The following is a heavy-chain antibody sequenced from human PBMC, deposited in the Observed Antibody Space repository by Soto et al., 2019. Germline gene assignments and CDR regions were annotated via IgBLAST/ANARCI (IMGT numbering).Heavy chain of an antibody. Sequence: GGSLRLSCAASGFTFSSCAMSWVRQAPGKGLEWVPSNTCRGGSTYYSDSVKGRFTSSRDKSKNTLFLQMNSLRAEDTAVYCCAKISVDSRSYCVDYWGQRSLVTVSS. CDR3: AKISVDSRSYCVDY. D-gene: IGHD1-26*01. CDR2: NTCRGGST. J-gene: IGHJ4*02. V-gene: IGHV3-23*01. CDR1: GFTFSSCA.